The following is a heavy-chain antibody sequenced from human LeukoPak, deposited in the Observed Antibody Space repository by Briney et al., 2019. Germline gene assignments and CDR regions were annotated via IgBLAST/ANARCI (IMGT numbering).Heavy chain of an antibody. V-gene: IGHV4-4*07. Sequence: SETLSLTCTVSGDSISYYYWSWIRQPAGKGLEWIGRIYISGSTNYNPSLKSRVTMSIDTSKNQFSLKLTSVTAADTAVYYCARKGGDDAFDFWGQGTMVTVSS. J-gene: IGHJ3*01. CDR2: IYISGST. D-gene: IGHD7-27*01. CDR1: GDSISYYY. CDR3: ARKGGDDAFDF.